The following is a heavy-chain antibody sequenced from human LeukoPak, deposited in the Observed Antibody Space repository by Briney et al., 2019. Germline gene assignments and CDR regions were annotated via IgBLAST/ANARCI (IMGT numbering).Heavy chain of an antibody. Sequence: ASVKVSCKASGYTFSRYGISWVRQAPAQGLEWMGWISAYNGNTNYAQNLQGRVTMTTDTSTSPAYMELRRLRSDDTAVYYCARDLKRGYSSGRYSWGTGFSNDYWGQGTLVTVSS. J-gene: IGHJ4*02. CDR2: ISAYNGNT. CDR3: ARDLKRGYSSGRYSWGTGFSNDY. CDR1: GYTFSRYG. D-gene: IGHD6-19*01. V-gene: IGHV1-18*01.